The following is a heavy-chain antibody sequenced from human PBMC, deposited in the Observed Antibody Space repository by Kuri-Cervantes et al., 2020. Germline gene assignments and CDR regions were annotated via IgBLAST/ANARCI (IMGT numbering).Heavy chain of an antibody. CDR1: GYTFTSYG. D-gene: IGHD6-19*01. CDR3: ARGGGSSGWYPINYYYYGMDV. Sequence: ASVKVSCKASGYTFTSYGISWVRQAPGQGLEWMGWISAYNGNTNYAQKLQGRVTMTTDTSTGTAYMELRSLRSDDTAVYYCARGGGSSGWYPINYYYYGMDVWGQGTTVTVSS. CDR2: ISAYNGNT. V-gene: IGHV1-18*01. J-gene: IGHJ6*02.